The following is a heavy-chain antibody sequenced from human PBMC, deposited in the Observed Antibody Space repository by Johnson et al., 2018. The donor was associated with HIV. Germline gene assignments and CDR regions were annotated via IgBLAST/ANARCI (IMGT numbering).Heavy chain of an antibody. CDR1: GFSVSSNY. CDR2: LFSGGDT. CDR3: ARACRDGYTCDVYDI. Sequence: SGFSVSSNYMTWVRQAPGKGLEWVSVLFSGGDTYYADSVRGRFTISRDNSKNTLYLQMNSLRAEDTAVYYCARACRDGYTCDVYDIWGQGTMVTVSS. D-gene: IGHD5-24*01. V-gene: IGHV3-66*01. J-gene: IGHJ3*02.